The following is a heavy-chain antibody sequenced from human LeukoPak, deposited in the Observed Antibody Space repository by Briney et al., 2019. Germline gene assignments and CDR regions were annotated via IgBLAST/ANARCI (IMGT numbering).Heavy chain of an antibody. CDR2: INPNSGGT. CDR1: GYTFTGYY. J-gene: IGHJ4*02. V-gene: IGHV1-2*02. Sequence: ASVKVSCKASGYTFTGYYMHWVRQAPGRGLEWMGWINPNSGGTNYAQKFQGRVTMTRDTSISTAYMELSRLRSDDTAVYYCASGYYDSSGYSPFDYWGQGTLVTVSS. CDR3: ASGYYDSSGYSPFDY. D-gene: IGHD3-22*01.